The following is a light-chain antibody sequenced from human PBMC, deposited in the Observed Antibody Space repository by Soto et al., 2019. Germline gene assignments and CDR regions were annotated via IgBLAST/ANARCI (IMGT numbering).Light chain of an antibody. CDR1: QRISSY. J-gene: IGKJ1*01. V-gene: IGKV1-39*01. Sequence: HMTQSPSSLSAYVGYRVNITCRASQRISSYLNWYQQKTGKAPRILIYAASSLQSGVPSRFSGSGYGTDFTLTISGLQSEELSTYDGQQTYSIPRTFGQGTKVDI. CDR2: AAS. CDR3: QQTYSIPRT.